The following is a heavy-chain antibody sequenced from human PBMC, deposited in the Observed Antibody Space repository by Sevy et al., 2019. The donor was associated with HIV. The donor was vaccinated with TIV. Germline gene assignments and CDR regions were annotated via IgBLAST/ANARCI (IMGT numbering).Heavy chain of an antibody. D-gene: IGHD2-8*01. V-gene: IGHV3-30*04. Sequence: GGSLRLSCAASGFTFSSYAMHWVRQAPGKGLEWVAVISYDGSNKYYAHSVKGRFTISRDNSKNTLYLQMNSLRAEDTAVYYCARDISVLMVYANDYWGQGTLVTVSS. CDR2: ISYDGSNK. J-gene: IGHJ4*02. CDR1: GFTFSSYA. CDR3: ARDISVLMVYANDY.